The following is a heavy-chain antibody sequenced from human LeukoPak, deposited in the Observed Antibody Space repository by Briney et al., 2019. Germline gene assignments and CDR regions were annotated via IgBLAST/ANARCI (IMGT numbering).Heavy chain of an antibody. V-gene: IGHV1-24*01. Sequence: GASVKVSCKVSGHTLSELSMDWVRQAPGKGLEWVGHFVPEHGETRYAQKFQGRVTMTKDTSTDTAYMELSSLKSDDTAIYYCTMKLRFLEWLPPGDYWGQGSLGTVSS. J-gene: IGHJ4*02. CDR3: TMKLRFLEWLPPGDY. CDR1: GHTLSELS. D-gene: IGHD3-3*01. CDR2: FVPEHGET.